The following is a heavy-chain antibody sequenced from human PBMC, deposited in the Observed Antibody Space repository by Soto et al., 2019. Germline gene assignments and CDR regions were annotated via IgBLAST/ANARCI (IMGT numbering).Heavy chain of an antibody. V-gene: IGHV3-11*01. J-gene: IGHJ6*02. D-gene: IGHD6-13*01. CDR3: ARDSLPRSSYYGMDV. CDR1: GFTISDYY. Sequence: PGGSLRLSCAASGFTISDYYMSWIRQAPGKGLEWVSHISSSGSTIYYADSVKGRFTISRDNAKNSLYLQMNSLRAEDTAVYYCARDSLPRSSYYGMDVWGQGTTVIVSS. CDR2: ISSSGSTI.